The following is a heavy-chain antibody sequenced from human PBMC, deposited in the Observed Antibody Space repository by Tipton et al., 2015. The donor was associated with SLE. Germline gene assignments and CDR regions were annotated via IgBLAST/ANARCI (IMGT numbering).Heavy chain of an antibody. V-gene: IGHV4-59*01. CDR3: ARAGMVRGVAPMDV. J-gene: IGHJ6*02. D-gene: IGHD3-10*01. CDR1: GGSISSYY. Sequence: LRLSCTVSGGSISSYYWSWIRQPPGKGLEWIGYIYYSGSTNYNPSLKSRVTISVDTSKNQFSLKLSSVTAADTAVYYCARAGMVRGVAPMDVWGQGTPVTVSS. CDR2: IYYSGST.